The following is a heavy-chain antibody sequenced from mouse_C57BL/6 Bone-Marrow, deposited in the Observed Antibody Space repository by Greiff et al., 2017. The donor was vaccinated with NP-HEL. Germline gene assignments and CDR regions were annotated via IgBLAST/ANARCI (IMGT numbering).Heavy chain of an antibody. V-gene: IGHV1-64*01. CDR3: ARNFYYYGSSYFDY. D-gene: IGHD1-1*01. CDR2: IHPNSGST. CDR1: GYTFTSYW. J-gene: IGHJ2*01. Sequence: VQLQQSGAELVKPGASVKLSCKASGYTFTSYWMHWVKQRPGQGLEWIGMIHPNSGSTNYNEKFKSKATLTVDKSSSTAYMQLSSLTSEDSAVYYCARNFYYYGSSYFDYWGQGTTLTVSS.